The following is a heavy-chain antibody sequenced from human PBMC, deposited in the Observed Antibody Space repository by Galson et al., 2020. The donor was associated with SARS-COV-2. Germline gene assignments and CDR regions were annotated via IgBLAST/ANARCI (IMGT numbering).Heavy chain of an antibody. CDR2: IWYDGSNK. Sequence: GGSLRLSCAASGFTFSSYGMHWVRQAPGKGLEWVAVIWYDGSNKYYADSVKGRFTISRDNSKNTLYLQMNSLRAEDTAVYYCARDFRPGDDSDVWGQGTTVTVSS. CDR3: ARDFRPGDDSDV. V-gene: IGHV3-33*01. J-gene: IGHJ6*02. CDR1: GFTFSSYG. D-gene: IGHD6-6*01.